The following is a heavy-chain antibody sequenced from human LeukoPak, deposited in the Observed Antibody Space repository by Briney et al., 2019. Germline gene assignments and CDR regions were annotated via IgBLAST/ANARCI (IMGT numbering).Heavy chain of an antibody. D-gene: IGHD3-22*01. Sequence: PSQTLSLTCTVSGGSISSGSYYWSWIRQPAGKGLEWIGRIYTSGSTNYNPSLKSRVTISVDTSKNQFSLKLSSVTAADTAVYYCATHERYDSTAFDIWGQGTMVTVSS. J-gene: IGHJ3*02. CDR3: ATHERYDSTAFDI. CDR1: GGSISSGSYY. V-gene: IGHV4-61*02. CDR2: IYTSGST.